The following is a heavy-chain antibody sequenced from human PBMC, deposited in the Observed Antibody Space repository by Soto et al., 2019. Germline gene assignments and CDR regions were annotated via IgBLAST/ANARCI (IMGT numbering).Heavy chain of an antibody. CDR2: ISGSGGST. V-gene: IGHV3-23*01. CDR1: GFTFSSYA. D-gene: IGHD2-15*01. J-gene: IGHJ6*02. Sequence: GGSLRLSCAASGFTFSSYAMSWVRQAPGKGLEWVSAISGSGGSTYYADSVKGRFTISRDNSKNTLYLQMNSLRAEDTAVYYCAKRLGPYSNYYYYGMDVWGQGTTVTVSS. CDR3: AKRLGPYSNYYYYGMDV.